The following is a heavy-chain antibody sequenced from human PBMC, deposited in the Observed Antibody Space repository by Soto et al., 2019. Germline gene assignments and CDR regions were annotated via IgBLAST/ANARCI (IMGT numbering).Heavy chain of an antibody. CDR1: GDSVSSGSYY. CDR3: ARGPDYYDSSGYYGQIDY. D-gene: IGHD3-22*01. CDR2: IYYSGST. Sequence: SETLSLACTVGGDSVSSGSYYRYWIRQPPGKGLEWIGYIYYSGSTNYNPSLKSRVTISVDTSKNQFSLKLSSVTAADTAVYYCARGPDYYDSSGYYGQIDYWGQGTLVTVSS. J-gene: IGHJ4*02. V-gene: IGHV4-61*01.